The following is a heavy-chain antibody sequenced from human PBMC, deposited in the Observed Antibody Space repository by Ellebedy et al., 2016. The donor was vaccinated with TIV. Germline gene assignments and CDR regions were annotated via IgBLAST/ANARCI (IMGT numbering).Heavy chain of an antibody. Sequence: PGGSLRLPCAASGFTFSSSVMHWVRQAPGKGLEWGAVISDEGSSKYYADSVKGRFTISRDNSNNTVYLQMKSLRAEDTAVYYCARDLYDFWGPDYWGQGTLVTVSS. V-gene: IGHV3-30-3*01. D-gene: IGHD3-3*01. J-gene: IGHJ4*02. CDR3: ARDLYDFWGPDY. CDR2: ISDEGSSK. CDR1: GFTFSSSV.